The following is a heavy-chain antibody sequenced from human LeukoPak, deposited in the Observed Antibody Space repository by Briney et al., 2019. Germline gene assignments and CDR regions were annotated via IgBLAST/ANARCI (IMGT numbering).Heavy chain of an antibody. CDR1: GGSISSSSYY. D-gene: IGHD3-22*01. V-gene: IGHV4-39*01. CDR3: ATLNDYYDSSGYPRFGP. J-gene: IGHJ5*02. Sequence: SETLSLTCTVSGGSISSSSYYWGWIRQPPGKGLEWIGSTYYSGSTYYNPSLKSRVTISVDTSKNQFSLKLSSVTAADTAAYYCATLNDYYDSSGYPRFGPWGQGTLVTVSS. CDR2: TYYSGST.